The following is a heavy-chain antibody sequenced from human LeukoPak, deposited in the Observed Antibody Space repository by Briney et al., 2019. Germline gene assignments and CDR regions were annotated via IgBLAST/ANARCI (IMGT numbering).Heavy chain of an antibody. CDR2: IYYSGST. V-gene: IGHV4-39*07. Sequence: SETLSLTCTVSGGSISSSSYYWGWIRQPPGKGLEWIGSIYYSGSTYYNPSLKSRVTISVDTSKNQFSLKLSSVTAADTAVYYCARAPYGSGSYYKIPNWFDPWGQGTLVTVSS. CDR1: GGSISSSSYY. J-gene: IGHJ5*02. D-gene: IGHD3-10*01. CDR3: ARAPYGSGSYYKIPNWFDP.